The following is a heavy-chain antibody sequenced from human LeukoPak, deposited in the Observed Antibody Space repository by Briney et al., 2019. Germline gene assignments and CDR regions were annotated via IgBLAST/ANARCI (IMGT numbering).Heavy chain of an antibody. Sequence: ASVKVSCKVSGYTLTELSMHWVRQAPGKGLEWMGGFDPEDGETIYAQKFQGRVTMTEDTSTDTAYMELSSLRSEDTAMYYCATSSSYLHYYYYYMDVWGKGTTVTVSS. CDR1: GYTLTELS. CDR3: ATSSSYLHYYYYYMDV. J-gene: IGHJ6*03. V-gene: IGHV1-24*01. CDR2: FDPEDGET. D-gene: IGHD3-22*01.